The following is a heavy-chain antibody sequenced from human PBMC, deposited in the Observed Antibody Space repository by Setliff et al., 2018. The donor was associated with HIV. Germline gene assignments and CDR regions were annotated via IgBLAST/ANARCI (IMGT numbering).Heavy chain of an antibody. J-gene: IGHJ6*03. D-gene: IGHD6-6*01. CDR3: ARAEQLALGDYYYMDV. Sequence: TSETLSLTCRVSGGSISSYYWSWIRQPAGKGLEWIGRIYTSGSTNYNPSLKSRVTMSVDTSKNQFSLKLSSVTAADTAVYYCARAEQLALGDYYYMDVWGKGTTVTVSS. CDR2: IYTSGST. CDR1: GGSISSYY. V-gene: IGHV4-4*07.